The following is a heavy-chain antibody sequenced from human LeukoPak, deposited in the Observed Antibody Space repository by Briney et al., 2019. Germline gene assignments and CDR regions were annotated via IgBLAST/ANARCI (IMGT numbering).Heavy chain of an antibody. Sequence: GGSLRLSCAASGFTFSSYGMHWVRQAPGKGLEWVAVISYDGSHKYYADSVKGRFTISRDNSKDTLYLQMNSLRAEDTAVYYCAKDFMTQDIVVVTPDYWGQGTLVTVSS. CDR2: ISYDGSHK. V-gene: IGHV3-30*18. D-gene: IGHD2-21*02. J-gene: IGHJ4*02. CDR3: AKDFMTQDIVVVTPDY. CDR1: GFTFSSYG.